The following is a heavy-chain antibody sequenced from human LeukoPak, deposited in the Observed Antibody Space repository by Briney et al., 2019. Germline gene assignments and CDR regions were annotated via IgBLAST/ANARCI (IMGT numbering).Heavy chain of an antibody. CDR3: ARSLADFWSGYYIP. Sequence: ASVKVSCKASGHTFTSYGISWVRQAPGQGLEWMGWISAYNGNTNYAQKLQGRVTMTTDTSTSTAYMELRSLRSDDTAVYYCARSLADFWSGYYIPWGQGTLVTVSS. CDR1: GHTFTSYG. J-gene: IGHJ5*02. D-gene: IGHD3-3*01. CDR2: ISAYNGNT. V-gene: IGHV1-18*01.